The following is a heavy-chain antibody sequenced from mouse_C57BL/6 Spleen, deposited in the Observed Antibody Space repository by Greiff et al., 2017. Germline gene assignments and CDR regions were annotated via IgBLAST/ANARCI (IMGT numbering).Heavy chain of an antibody. CDR1: GYTFTSYG. Sequence: HVQLQQSGAELARPGASVKLSCKASGYTFTSYGISWVKQITGQGLEWIGEIYPRSGNTYYNEKFKGKATLTADKSSSTAYMELRSLTSEDSAVYFCARALITTVVAPGAYWGQGTLVTVSA. D-gene: IGHD1-1*01. CDR3: ARALITTVVAPGAY. V-gene: IGHV1-81*01. J-gene: IGHJ3*01. CDR2: IYPRSGNT.